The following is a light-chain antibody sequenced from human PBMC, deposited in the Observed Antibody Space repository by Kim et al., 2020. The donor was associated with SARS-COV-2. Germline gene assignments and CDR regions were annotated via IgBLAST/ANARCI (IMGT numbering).Light chain of an antibody. CDR3: LQHNTYPIT. CDR1: QDIRND. CDR2: GAS. V-gene: IGKV1-17*01. Sequence: AAVGDRVTLHCRESQDIRNDLVWYPQKPGRAPKRLIYGASSLQSGVPSRFSGSGSGTEFTLTISSLQPEDFATYFCLQHNTYPITFGRGTRLEIK. J-gene: IGKJ5*01.